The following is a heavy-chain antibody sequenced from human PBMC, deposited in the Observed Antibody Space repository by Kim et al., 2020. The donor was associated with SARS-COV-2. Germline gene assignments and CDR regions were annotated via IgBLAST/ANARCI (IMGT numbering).Heavy chain of an antibody. CDR2: ITNSGST. Sequence: SETLSLTCAVSGGSFSGYSWCWIRLPPGTGLGRVGEITNSGSTNSNSSLKSRVTISVDTSTNQYYLQLSSVTAADTAVSYCARGHMFRGVIPKSDSVRRYYGMDVWRQATTVTVPS. J-gene: IGHJ6*02. V-gene: IGHV4-34*01. D-gene: IGHD3-10*01. CDR3: ARGHMFRGVIPKSDSVRRYYGMDV. CDR1: GGSFSGYS.